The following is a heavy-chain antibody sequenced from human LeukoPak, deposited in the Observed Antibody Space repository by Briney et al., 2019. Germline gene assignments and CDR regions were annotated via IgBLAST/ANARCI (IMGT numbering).Heavy chain of an antibody. CDR2: INPNSGGT. CDR3: AILVDIVVVPAAPYRDY. D-gene: IGHD2-2*03. J-gene: IGHJ4*02. CDR1: GYTFTGYY. Sequence: GASVKVSCKASGYTFTGYYMHWVRQAPGQGLEWMGWINPNSGGTNYAQKFKGRVTMTRDTSIITAYMELSRLRSDDTAVYYCAILVDIVVVPAAPYRDYWVQGTLDTVSS. V-gene: IGHV1-2*02.